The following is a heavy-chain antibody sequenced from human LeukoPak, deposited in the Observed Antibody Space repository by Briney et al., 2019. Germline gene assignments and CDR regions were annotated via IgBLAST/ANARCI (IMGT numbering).Heavy chain of an antibody. CDR3: ARGFWNLDY. J-gene: IGHJ4*02. Sequence: SETLSLTCTVSGGSISSYYWSWIRQPPGKGLEWIGYIYYSGNTNYNPSLKSRVTMSVDTSKKQFSLKLSSVTAADTAVYYCARGFWNLDYWGQGTLVTVSS. D-gene: IGHD1-1*01. V-gene: IGHV4-59*12. CDR1: GGSISSYY. CDR2: IYYSGNT.